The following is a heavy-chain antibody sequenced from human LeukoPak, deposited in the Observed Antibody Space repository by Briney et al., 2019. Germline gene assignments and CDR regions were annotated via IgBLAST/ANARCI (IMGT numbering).Heavy chain of an antibody. J-gene: IGHJ5*02. CDR1: GGSVSSGSYY. Sequence: ASETLSLTCTVSGGSVSSGSYYWSWIRQPPGKGLEWTGYIYYSGSTNYNPSLKSRVTISVDTSKNQFSLKLSSVTAADTAVYYCARVQRSRADFWSGYLTNWFDPWGQGTLVTVSS. CDR3: ARVQRSRADFWSGYLTNWFDP. CDR2: IYYSGST. D-gene: IGHD3-3*01. V-gene: IGHV4-61*01.